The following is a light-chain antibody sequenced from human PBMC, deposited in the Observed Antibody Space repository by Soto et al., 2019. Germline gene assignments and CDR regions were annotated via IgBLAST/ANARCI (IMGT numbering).Light chain of an antibody. V-gene: IGLV2-14*01. Sequence: QSALTQPASVSGSPGQSITISCTGTSSDVGAYNSVSWYQQHPGKAPKLMIYDVSNRPSGVSNRFSGSKSGNTASLTISGLQAEDEADYFCAAWDGSLNALDVFGTGTKVTVL. CDR1: SSDVGAYNS. J-gene: IGLJ1*01. CDR2: DVS. CDR3: AAWDGSLNALDV.